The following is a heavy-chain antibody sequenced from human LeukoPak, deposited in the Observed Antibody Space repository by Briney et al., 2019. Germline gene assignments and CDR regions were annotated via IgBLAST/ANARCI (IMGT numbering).Heavy chain of an antibody. V-gene: IGHV4-39*01. D-gene: IGHD3-16*02. Sequence: SQTLSLTCTVSGGSISSGSYYWSWIRQPPGKGLEWIGEINHSGSTNYNPSLKSRVTISVDTSKNQFSLKLSSVTAADTAVYYCARHRYQTYYDYVWGSYRYTVFDYWGQGTLVTVSS. CDR3: ARHRYQTYYDYVWGSYRYTVFDY. J-gene: IGHJ4*02. CDR2: INHSGST. CDR1: GGSISSGSYY.